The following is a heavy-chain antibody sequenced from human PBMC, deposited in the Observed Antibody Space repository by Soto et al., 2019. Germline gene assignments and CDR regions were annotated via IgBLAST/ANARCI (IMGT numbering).Heavy chain of an antibody. Sequence: QVQLVQSAAEVKKPGSSVRVSCKASGGTFNSYAISWVRQAPGQGLEWMGGIIPIFGTANLAQKFRGRITITADESTNSAHMELTSLRPDDTAVYYCAGDTTVTRVGWYLDLWGRGTLVTVSS. CDR3: AGDTTVTRVGWYLDL. CDR2: IIPIFGTA. CDR1: GGTFNSYA. J-gene: IGHJ2*01. D-gene: IGHD4-17*01. V-gene: IGHV1-69*01.